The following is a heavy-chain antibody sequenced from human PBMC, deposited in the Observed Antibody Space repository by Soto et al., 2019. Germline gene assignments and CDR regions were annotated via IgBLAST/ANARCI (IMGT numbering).Heavy chain of an antibody. J-gene: IGHJ4*02. V-gene: IGHV1-3*01. D-gene: IGHD4-17*01. CDR2: INGGNGNT. CDR1: EYTFTSYT. Sequence: RASVKVSCKASEYTFTSYTMHWVRQAPGQRLEWMGWINGGNGNTKYSQKFQGRVTITRDTSASTAYMELSSLRSDDTAVYYCARELPGLYYFDYWGQGTLVTVSS. CDR3: ARELPGLYYFDY.